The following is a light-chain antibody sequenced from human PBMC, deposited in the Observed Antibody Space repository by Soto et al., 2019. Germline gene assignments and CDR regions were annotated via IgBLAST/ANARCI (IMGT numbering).Light chain of an antibody. CDR2: DDN. V-gene: IGLV3-1*01. CDR3: QAWDSSTGV. Sequence: SYELTQPPSVSVSPGQTASITCSGDKLGDKYACWYQQKAGQSPVLVIYDDNKRPSGIPERFAGSNSGNTATLTISGTQAMDEADYYCQAWDSSTGVFGTGTKVTVL. J-gene: IGLJ1*01. CDR1: KLGDKY.